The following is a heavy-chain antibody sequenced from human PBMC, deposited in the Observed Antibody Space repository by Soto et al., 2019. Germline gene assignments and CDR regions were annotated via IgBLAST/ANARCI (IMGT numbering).Heavy chain of an antibody. CDR2: ISGSGGST. J-gene: IGHJ5*02. CDR3: AKSPVRLREPNWFDP. Sequence: PGGSLRLSCAASGFTFSSYAMIWVRQAPGKGLEWVSAISGSGGSTYYADSVKGRFTISRDNSKNTLYLQMNSLRAEDTAVYYCAKSPVRLREPNWFDPWGQGTLVTVSS. V-gene: IGHV3-23*01. CDR1: GFTFSSYA. D-gene: IGHD4-17*01.